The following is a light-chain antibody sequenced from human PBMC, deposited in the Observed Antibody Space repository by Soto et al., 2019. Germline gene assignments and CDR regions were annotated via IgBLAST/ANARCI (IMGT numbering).Light chain of an antibody. CDR3: HQYCSSPWT. CDR1: QSVSSSY. J-gene: IGKJ1*01. Sequence: EIVLTQSPGTLSLSPGERATLSCRASQSVSSSYLAWYQQKPGQATRLLIYGASSRATGIPDRFSGSWSGTDFTLSISRLEPAHFAVYYCHQYCSSPWTFGQGTKVEIK. CDR2: GAS. V-gene: IGKV3-20*01.